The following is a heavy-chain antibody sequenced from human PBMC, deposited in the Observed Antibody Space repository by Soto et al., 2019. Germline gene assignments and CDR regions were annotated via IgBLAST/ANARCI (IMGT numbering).Heavy chain of an antibody. CDR2: TYYSGST. CDR3: ARVGGFGATTIDY. D-gene: IGHD3-10*01. J-gene: IGHJ4*02. CDR1: GGSISSGDYY. Sequence: QVQLQESGPGLVKPSQTLSLTCTVSGGSISSGDYYWSWIRQPPGKGLEWIGYTYYSGSTYYNPSLKSRVTISVDTSKNQSSLKLSSVTAADTAVYYCARVGGFGATTIDYWGQGTLVTVSS. V-gene: IGHV4-30-4*01.